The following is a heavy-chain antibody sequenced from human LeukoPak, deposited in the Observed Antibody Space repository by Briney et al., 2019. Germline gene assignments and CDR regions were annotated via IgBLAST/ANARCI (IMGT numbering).Heavy chain of an antibody. CDR1: GFTFDDYA. D-gene: IGHD2-15*01. V-gene: IGHV3-9*01. CDR2: ISWNSGSI. J-gene: IGHJ6*02. Sequence: SLRLSCAASGFTFDDYAMHWVRQAPGKGLEWVSGISWNSGSIGYAYSVKGRFTISIDNAKNSLYLQMNSLRAKQTALYYCAKDKGAVGAYSMDVWGQGTTVTVSS. CDR3: AKDKGAVGAYSMDV.